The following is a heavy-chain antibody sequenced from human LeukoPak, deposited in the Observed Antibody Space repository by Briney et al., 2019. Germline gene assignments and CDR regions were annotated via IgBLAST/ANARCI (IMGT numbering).Heavy chain of an antibody. D-gene: IGHD2-2*01. V-gene: IGHV1-18*01. Sequence: GASVKVSCKASGYTFTSYGISWVRQAPGQGLEWMGWISAYNGNTNYAQKLQGRVTMTTDTSTSTAYMELRSLRSDDTAVYYCARDYCSSTSCYPYWYFDLWGRGTLVTVSS. CDR2: ISAYNGNT. CDR1: GYTFTSYG. CDR3: ARDYCSSTSCYPYWYFDL. J-gene: IGHJ2*01.